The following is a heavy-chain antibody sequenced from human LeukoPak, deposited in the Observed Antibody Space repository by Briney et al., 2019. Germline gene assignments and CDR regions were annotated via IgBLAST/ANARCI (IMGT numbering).Heavy chain of an antibody. Sequence: PSETLSLTCGVYGGSFSGYYWGWIRQPPGKGLEWIGSIYFTGNAYYNPSLKSRVTISADTSKDQFSLILSSVTAADTAVYYCARSLRGAAHHFDYWGQGTLVTVSS. V-gene: IGHV4-39*01. D-gene: IGHD2-15*01. CDR2: IYFTGNA. CDR3: ARSLRGAAHHFDY. CDR1: GGSFSGYY. J-gene: IGHJ4*02.